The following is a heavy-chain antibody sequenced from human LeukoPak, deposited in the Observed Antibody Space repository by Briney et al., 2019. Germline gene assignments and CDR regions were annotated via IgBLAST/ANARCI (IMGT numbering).Heavy chain of an antibody. CDR2: IHPNSGTT. CDR1: GYTFTDCY. Sequence: ASVKVSCKASGYTFTDCYMHWVRQAPGQGLEWMGWIHPNSGTTNYAQKFQGRVAMTRDTSISTAYMELISLRSDDTAVYYCAAASNYYDRSNYYSYAMDVWGQGTTVTVSS. CDR3: AAASNYYDRSNYYSYAMDV. D-gene: IGHD3-22*01. J-gene: IGHJ6*02. V-gene: IGHV1-2*02.